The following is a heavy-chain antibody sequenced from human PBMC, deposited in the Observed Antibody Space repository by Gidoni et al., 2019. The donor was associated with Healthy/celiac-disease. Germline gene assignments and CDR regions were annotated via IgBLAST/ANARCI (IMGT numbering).Heavy chain of an antibody. CDR2: IYSSGST. Sequence: QVQLQESGPGLVKPSETLSPTCTVSGGPISSHYWSWIRQPPGKGLEWIGYIYSSGSTNYNPSLKSRVTISVDTSKNQFSLKLSSVTAADTAVYYCAREGRYCSSTSCYTGWFDPWGQGTLVTVSS. CDR3: AREGRYCSSTSCYTGWFDP. D-gene: IGHD2-2*02. J-gene: IGHJ5*02. V-gene: IGHV4-59*11. CDR1: GGPISSHY.